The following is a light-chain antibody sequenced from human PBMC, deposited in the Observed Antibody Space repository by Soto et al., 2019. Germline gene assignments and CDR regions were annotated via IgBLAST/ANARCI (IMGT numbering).Light chain of an antibody. V-gene: IGKV1-33*01. CDR3: HQYDNVPLT. Sequence: DIQMTQSPSSLSASVGDRVTITCQASQDITNDLNWYQQKPGKAPKVLIYEASNLETGVPSRFSGSGSGTDFTFTISSLTPEDIATYFCHQYDNVPLTFGGGTKVEIK. CDR2: EAS. CDR1: QDITND. J-gene: IGKJ4*01.